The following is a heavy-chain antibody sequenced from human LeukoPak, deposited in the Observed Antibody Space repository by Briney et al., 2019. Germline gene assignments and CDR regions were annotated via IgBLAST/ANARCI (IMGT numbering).Heavy chain of an antibody. J-gene: IGHJ6*03. Sequence: SEALSLTCAVYGGSFSGYYWSWIREPPGKGLEWIGEINHSGSTNYNPSLKSRVTISVDTSKNQFSLKLSSVTAADTAVYYCARDTPLGYCSSTSCYNYYYYYMDVWGKGTTVTVSS. D-gene: IGHD2-2*02. CDR3: ARDTPLGYCSSTSCYNYYYYYMDV. CDR2: INHSGST. V-gene: IGHV4-34*01. CDR1: GGSFSGYY.